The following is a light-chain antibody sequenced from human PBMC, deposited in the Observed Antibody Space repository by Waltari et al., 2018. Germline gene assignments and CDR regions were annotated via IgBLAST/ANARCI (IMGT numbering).Light chain of an antibody. Sequence: QSVLTQPPSASGPPGQRVTISCSGSRSNIGLNYVYWYQHFPGSAPKLLIYRDNQRPSGVPDRFSGSKSGSSASLAISGPRSEDEGDYYCAAWDDRLRGRVFGGGTKLTVL. CDR2: RDN. J-gene: IGLJ3*02. CDR1: RSNIGLNY. CDR3: AAWDDRLRGRV. V-gene: IGLV1-47*01.